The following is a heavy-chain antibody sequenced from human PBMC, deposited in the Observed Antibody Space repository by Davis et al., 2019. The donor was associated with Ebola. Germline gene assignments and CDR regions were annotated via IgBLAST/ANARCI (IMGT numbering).Heavy chain of an antibody. CDR3: ARDHREWFGDDYFDY. CDR2: IIPIFGTA. J-gene: IGHJ4*02. V-gene: IGHV1-69*05. Sequence: AASVKVSCKASGGTFSSYAISWVRQAPGQGLEWMGGIIPIFGTANYAQKFQGWVTMTRDTSISTAYMELSRLRSDDTAVYYCARDHREWFGDDYFDYWGQGTLVTVSS. CDR1: GGTFSSYA. D-gene: IGHD3-10*01.